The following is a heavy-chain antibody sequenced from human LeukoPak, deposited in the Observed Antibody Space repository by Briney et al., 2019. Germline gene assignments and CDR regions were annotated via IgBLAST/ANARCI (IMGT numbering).Heavy chain of an antibody. J-gene: IGHJ4*02. V-gene: IGHV3-48*02. CDR1: GFTFSTSA. D-gene: IGHD3-10*01. CDR2: ISSASSTR. Sequence: GGSLRLSCAASGFTFSTSAMNWVRQAPGKGLEWVSYISSASSTRYYADSVKGRFTISRDNAKDSLYLQMNSLRDEDTAVYYCARFGESGGWGRGTLVTVSS. CDR3: ARFGESGG.